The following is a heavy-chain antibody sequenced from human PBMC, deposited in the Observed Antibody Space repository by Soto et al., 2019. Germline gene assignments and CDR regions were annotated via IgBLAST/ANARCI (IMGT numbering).Heavy chain of an antibody. J-gene: IGHJ4*02. D-gene: IGHD1-7*01. CDR1: GFTFSSYW. V-gene: IGHV3-7*01. Sequence: GGSLRLSCAASGFTFSSYWMSWVRQAPGKGLEWVANIKQDGSEKYYVDSVKGRFTISRDNAKNSLYLQMNSLRAEDTAVYYCARDLVGYSGYNWNYGGPPYWGQGTLVTVSS. CDR2: IKQDGSEK. CDR3: ARDLVGYSGYNWNYGGPPY.